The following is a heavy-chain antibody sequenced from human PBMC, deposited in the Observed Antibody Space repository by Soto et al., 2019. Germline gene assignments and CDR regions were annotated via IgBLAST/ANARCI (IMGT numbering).Heavy chain of an antibody. J-gene: IGHJ3*02. CDR2: ISYDGSNK. V-gene: IGHV3-30*18. D-gene: IGHD3-22*01. CDR1: GFTFSSYG. CDR3: AKVYDSSGYYPFWDAFDI. Sequence: GGSLRLSCAASGFTFSSYGMHWVRQAPGKGLEWVAVISYDGSNKYYADSVKGRFTISRDNSKNTLYLQMNSLRAEDTAVYYCAKVYDSSGYYPFWDAFDIWGQGTIVTVSS.